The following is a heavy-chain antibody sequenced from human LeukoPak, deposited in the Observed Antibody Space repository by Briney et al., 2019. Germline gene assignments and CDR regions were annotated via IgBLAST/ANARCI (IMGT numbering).Heavy chain of an antibody. CDR2: IKQDGSEK. D-gene: IGHD6-19*01. CDR3: ARGGGAVADY. V-gene: IGHV3-7*01. Sequence: GGSLRLSCAASGFTFSVYWMSWVRQAPGKGLEWVANIKQDGSEKYYVDSVKGRFTISRDNAKNSLYLQMNSLRAEDTAVYYCARGGGAVADYWGQGTLVTVSS. J-gene: IGHJ4*02. CDR1: GFTFSVYW.